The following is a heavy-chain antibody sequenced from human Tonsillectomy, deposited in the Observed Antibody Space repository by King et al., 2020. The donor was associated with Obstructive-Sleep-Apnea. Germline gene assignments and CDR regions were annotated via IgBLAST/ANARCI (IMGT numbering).Heavy chain of an antibody. CDR3: AHSRFSSSLWGMDV. CDR1: GFSLSSSGVG. J-gene: IGHJ6*02. V-gene: IGHV2-5*02. CDR2: IYWDVDK. Sequence: TLKESGPTLGKPTQTLTLTCTFSGFSLSSSGVGVGWIRQPPGKALEWLALIYWDVDKRYSPSLKSRVTITKDTSKNQVVLTMTNVDPVDTATYYCAHSRFSSSLWGMDVWGQGTTVTVSS. D-gene: IGHD6-13*01.